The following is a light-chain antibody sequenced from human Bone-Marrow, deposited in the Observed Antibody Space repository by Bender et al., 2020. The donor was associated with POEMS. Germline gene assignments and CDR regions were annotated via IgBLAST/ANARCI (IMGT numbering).Light chain of an antibody. CDR3: FSYTTANTYV. J-gene: IGLJ1*01. Sequence: QSALTQPASVSGSPGQSITFSCTGSSSDVGAYNSVSWYQQHPDKTPQLMIYDVSHRPSGVSNRFSGSKSGNTASLTISGLQAEDEADYYCFSYTTANTYVFGTGTKVTVL. CDR1: SSDVGAYNS. CDR2: DVS. V-gene: IGLV2-14*01.